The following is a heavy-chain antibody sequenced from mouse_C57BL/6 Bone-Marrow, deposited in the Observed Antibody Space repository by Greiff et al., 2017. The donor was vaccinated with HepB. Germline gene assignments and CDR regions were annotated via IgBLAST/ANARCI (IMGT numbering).Heavy chain of an antibody. D-gene: IGHD1-1*01. CDR1: GFTFSSYA. CDR3: ARDAHYYGSSSWFAY. CDR2: ISDGGSYT. J-gene: IGHJ3*01. V-gene: IGHV5-4*01. Sequence: EVQVVESGGGLVKPGGSLKLSCAASGFTFSSYAMSWVRQTPEKRLEWVATISDGGSYTYYPDNVKGRFTISRDNAKNNLYLQMSHLKSEDTAMYYCARDAHYYGSSSWFAYWGQGTLVTVSA.